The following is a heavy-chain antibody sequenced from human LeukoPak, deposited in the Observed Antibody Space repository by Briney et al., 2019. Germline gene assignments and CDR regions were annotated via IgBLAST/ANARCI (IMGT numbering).Heavy chain of an antibody. CDR2: ISGSGGST. V-gene: IGHV3-23*01. CDR3: ARACSGGSCYSYYFDY. J-gene: IGHJ4*02. CDR1: GFTFSSYA. Sequence: GGSLRLSFAASGFTFSSYAMSWVRQAPGKGLEWVSTISGSGGSTYYADSVKGRFTISRDSSKNTLYLQMNSLRAEDTAVYYCARACSGGSCYSYYFDYWGQGTLVTVSS. D-gene: IGHD2-15*01.